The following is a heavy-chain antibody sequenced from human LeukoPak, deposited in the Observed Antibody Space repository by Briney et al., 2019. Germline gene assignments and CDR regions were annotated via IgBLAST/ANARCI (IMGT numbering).Heavy chain of an antibody. J-gene: IGHJ4*02. Sequence: ASVKVSCKASGYTFTSYDFNWVRQATGQRPEWMGWMSPNSGDTGYAQKFQDRVTMTRNTSISTAYMELSSLRSDDTAVYYCARGVXLYYFDYWGQGTLVTVSS. CDR1: GYTFTSYD. V-gene: IGHV1-8*01. CDR2: MSPNSGDT. CDR3: ARGVXLYYFDY.